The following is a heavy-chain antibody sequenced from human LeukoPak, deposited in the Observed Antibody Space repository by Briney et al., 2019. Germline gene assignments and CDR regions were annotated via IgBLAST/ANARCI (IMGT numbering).Heavy chain of an antibody. J-gene: IGHJ4*02. CDR3: ASRRSGWYYFDY. CDR1: VGSISSYY. D-gene: IGHD6-19*01. Sequence: PSETLSLTCTVSVGSISSYYWSWIRQPPGKGLEGIGYIYDSGTTNYNPSLKSRVTISVDTSKNQFSLTLSSVTAADTAVYYCASRRSGWYYFDYWGQGTLVTVSS. V-gene: IGHV4-59*08. CDR2: IYDSGTT.